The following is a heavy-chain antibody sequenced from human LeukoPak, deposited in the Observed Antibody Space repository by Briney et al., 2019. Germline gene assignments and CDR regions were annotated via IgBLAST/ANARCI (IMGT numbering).Heavy chain of an antibody. D-gene: IGHD3-9*01. V-gene: IGHV3-74*01. CDR1: GFTFSSYW. CDR3: ARARPYYDILTGTRRDDAFDI. Sequence: GGSLRPSCAASGFTFSSYWMHWVRQAPGKGLVWVSRINSDGSSTSYADSVKGRFTIYRDNAKNTLYLQMNSLRAEDTAVYYCARARPYYDILTGTRRDDAFDIWGQGTMVTVSS. CDR2: INSDGSST. J-gene: IGHJ3*02.